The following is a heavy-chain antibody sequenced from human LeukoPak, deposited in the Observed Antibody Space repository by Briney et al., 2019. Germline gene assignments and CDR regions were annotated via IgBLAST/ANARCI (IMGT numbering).Heavy chain of an antibody. CDR3: ARAVVGATLLDY. V-gene: IGHV3-30-3*01. D-gene: IGHD1-26*01. CDR2: ISYDGSNK. Sequence: GRSLRLSCAASGFTFSSYAMHWVRQAPDKGLEWVAVISYDGSNKYYADSVKGRFTISRDNSKNTLYLQMNSLRAEDTAVYYCARAVVGATLLDYWGQGTLVTVSS. J-gene: IGHJ4*02. CDR1: GFTFSSYA.